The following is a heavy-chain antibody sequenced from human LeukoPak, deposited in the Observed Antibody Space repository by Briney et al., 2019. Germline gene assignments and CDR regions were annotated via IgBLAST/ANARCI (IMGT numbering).Heavy chain of an antibody. J-gene: IGHJ4*02. CDR2: ISGSGGST. CDR3: AKLLYSSSN. V-gene: IGHV3-23*01. D-gene: IGHD6-13*01. CDR1: GFTFSSYA. Sequence: GGSLRLSXAASGFTFSSYAISWVCQAPGKGLEWDSAISGSGGSTYYADSVKGRFTISRDNSKNTLYLQMNSLRAEDTAVYYCAKLLYSSSNWGQGTLVTVSS.